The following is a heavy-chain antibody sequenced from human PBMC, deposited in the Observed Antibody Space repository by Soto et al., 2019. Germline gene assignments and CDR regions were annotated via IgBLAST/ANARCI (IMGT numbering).Heavy chain of an antibody. D-gene: IGHD1-1*01. J-gene: IGHJ4*02. CDR3: TTSNLGVDF. V-gene: IGHV3-15*01. Sequence: GGSLRLSCAASGLIFSNVWMTWVRQAPGKGLEWVGRIKTKPDDGTIDYAAPVRGRFTISRDDSKNTLYLQMTSLTPDDTGVYYCTTSNLGVDFWGPGTLVTVSS. CDR2: IKTKPDDGTI. CDR1: GLIFSNVW.